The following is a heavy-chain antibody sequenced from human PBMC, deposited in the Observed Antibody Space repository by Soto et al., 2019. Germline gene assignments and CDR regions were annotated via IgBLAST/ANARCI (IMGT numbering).Heavy chain of an antibody. Sequence: LRLSCEATGFTFSSHEMNWIRQTPGKRLEWIAKISGSGSTINYADSVKGRFTISRDNVQRTLHLQMDSLRVEDTGVYYCARGGVYWGRGTLVTVS. V-gene: IGHV3-48*03. CDR2: ISGSGSTI. D-gene: IGHD2-8*01. J-gene: IGHJ1*01. CDR1: GFTFSSHE. CDR3: ARGGVY.